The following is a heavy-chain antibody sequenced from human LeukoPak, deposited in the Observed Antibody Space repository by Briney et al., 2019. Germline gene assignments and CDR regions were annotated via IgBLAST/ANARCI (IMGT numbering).Heavy chain of an antibody. CDR1: GGSISSGSYY. D-gene: IGHD5-18*01. V-gene: IGHV4-61*02. CDR3: ARDRDTYGMDV. Sequence: SETLSLTCSVSGGSISSGSYYCSWVRQPAGKGLEWIGRIYTSGNTNYNPSLKSRVTISVDTSKNQFSLKLSSVTAADTAVYYCARDRDTYGMDVWGQGTTVTVSS. J-gene: IGHJ6*02. CDR2: IYTSGNT.